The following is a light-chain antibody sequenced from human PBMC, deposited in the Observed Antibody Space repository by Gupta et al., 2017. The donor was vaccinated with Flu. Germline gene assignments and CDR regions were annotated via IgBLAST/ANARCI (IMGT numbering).Light chain of an antibody. CDR2: LRSDGSH. Sequence: QFVLTQSPSASSSRGASVRLTFYPRSGHNTYAIAWHQQQPEKGPRYLMRLRSDGSHTKGDGVPDRFSASSSGAERSLIISNLQSEDEADYYCQSWGSGVWVFGGGTKLTVL. J-gene: IGLJ3*02. V-gene: IGLV4-69*01. CDR3: QSWGSGVWV. CDR1: SGHNTYA.